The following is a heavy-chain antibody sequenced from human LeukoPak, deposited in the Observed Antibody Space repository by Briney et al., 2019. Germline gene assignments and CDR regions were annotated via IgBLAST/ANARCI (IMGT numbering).Heavy chain of an antibody. CDR2: MNPNSGNK. CDR1: GYTFTSYD. J-gene: IGHJ4*02. CDR3: AREVHSVYCSSTSWYGIPDY. V-gene: IGHV1-8*01. D-gene: IGHD2-2*01. Sequence: GASVTVSFKASGYTFTSYDINWVRQATGQGLEWMGWMNPNSGNKGYAQKFQGRVTINRNTSKSTAYMELSSLRSGDTAVYYCAREVHSVYCSSTSWYGIPDYWGQGTLVTVSS.